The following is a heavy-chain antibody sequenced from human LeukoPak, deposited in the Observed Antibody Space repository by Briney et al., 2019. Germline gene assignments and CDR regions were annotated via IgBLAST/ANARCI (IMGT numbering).Heavy chain of an antibody. V-gene: IGHV3-13*01. J-gene: IGHJ4*02. CDR1: GFTFSSYD. D-gene: IGHD3-3*01. CDR2: IRTTGDT. CDR3: ARVNYYDFDN. Sequence: SGGSLRLSCEVSGFTFSSYDMHWVRQTTGKGLEWVSGIRTTGDTHYPDSVKGRFTVSRENAKNSLYLQMNSLRAGDTAVYYCARVNYYDFDNWGQGTLVTVSS.